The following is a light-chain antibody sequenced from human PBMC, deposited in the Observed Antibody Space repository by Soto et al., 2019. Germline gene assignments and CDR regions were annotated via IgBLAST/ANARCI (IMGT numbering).Light chain of an antibody. CDR2: DSS. V-gene: IGKV3-11*01. CDR1: QSVSSN. CDR3: PQRSDWPWT. J-gene: IGKJ1*01. Sequence: IGLSKSQAPLSLSPGERATLSCRASQSVSSNLAWYRQKPGQAPRLLIYDSSNRAAGIPARFSGSGSGTDFTLTVSSLEPEDFVVYYCPQRSDWPWTFGQGSKVDI.